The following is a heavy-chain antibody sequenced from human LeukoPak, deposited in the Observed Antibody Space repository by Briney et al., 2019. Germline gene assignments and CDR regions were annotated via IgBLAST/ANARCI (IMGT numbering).Heavy chain of an antibody. V-gene: IGHV3-15*01. CDR1: GFTFSNAW. J-gene: IGHJ4*02. D-gene: IGHD3-16*01. CDR2: IKSKTDGGTT. CDR3: TTDPGSMGEPQDY. Sequence: GGSLRLSCAASGFTFSNAWMSWVRQAPGKGLEWVGRIKSKTDGGTTDYAAPVKGRFTISRDDSKNTLYLQMNSLKTEDTAVYYCTTDPGSMGEPQDYWGQGTLVTVSS.